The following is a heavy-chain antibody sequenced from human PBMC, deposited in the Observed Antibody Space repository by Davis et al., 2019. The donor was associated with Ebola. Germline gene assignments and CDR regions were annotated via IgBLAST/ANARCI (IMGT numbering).Heavy chain of an antibody. V-gene: IGHV3-23*01. CDR2: ISVRSIT. Sequence: GESLKISCAASGFIFSSYAMSWVRQAPGKGLEWVSSISVRSITYHADSVKGRFTISRDNSKNTLYLQMNSLRAEDTAVYYCAKVHPPTTVITGWFDPWGQGTLVTVSS. D-gene: IGHD4-17*01. J-gene: IGHJ5*02. CDR3: AKVHPPTTVITGWFDP. CDR1: GFIFSSYA.